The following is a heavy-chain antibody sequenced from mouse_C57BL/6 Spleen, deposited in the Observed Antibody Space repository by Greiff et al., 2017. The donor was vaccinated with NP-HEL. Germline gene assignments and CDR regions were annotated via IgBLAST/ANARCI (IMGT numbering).Heavy chain of an antibody. D-gene: IGHD2-4*01. V-gene: IGHV5-9-1*02. CDR3: TRGDDYAQYYFDY. Sequence: EVKLVESGEGLVKPGGSLKLSCAASGFTFSSYAMSWVRQTPEKRLEWVAYISSGGDYIYYADTVKGRFTISRDNARNTLYLQMSSLKSEDTAMYYCTRGDDYAQYYFDYWGQGTTLTVSS. CDR1: GFTFSSYA. J-gene: IGHJ2*01. CDR2: ISSGGDYI.